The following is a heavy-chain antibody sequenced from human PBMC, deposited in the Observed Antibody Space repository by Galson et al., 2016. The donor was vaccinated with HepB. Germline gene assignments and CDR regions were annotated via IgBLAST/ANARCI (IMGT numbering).Heavy chain of an antibody. CDR3: AGENFAVDALDV. V-gene: IGHV4-59*01. Sequence: SETLSLTCTVPGVSTSSDYWSWIRQPPGKALEWIGYSHHSGRTNYKPSFKSRVTMSVDTSKKEFSLKLTSVTAADTAVYYCAGENFAVDALDVWGQGRKATVSS. J-gene: IGHJ3*01. CDR1: GVSTSSDY. CDR2: SHHSGRT.